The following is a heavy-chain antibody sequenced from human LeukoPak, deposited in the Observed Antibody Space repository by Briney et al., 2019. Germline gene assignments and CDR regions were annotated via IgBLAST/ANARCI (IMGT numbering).Heavy chain of an antibody. Sequence: SETLSLTCTVSGGSISSGDYFWSWLRQPPGKGPEWIGYIHYSGSTSYNPSLKSRVTISLDTSKYQFSLKLSSVSAADTAVYYCARVGGLYYGSGSYLDYWGQGNLVTVSS. CDR1: GGSISSGDYF. D-gene: IGHD3-10*01. CDR3: ARVGGLYYGSGSYLDY. CDR2: IHYSGST. J-gene: IGHJ4*02. V-gene: IGHV4-30-4*08.